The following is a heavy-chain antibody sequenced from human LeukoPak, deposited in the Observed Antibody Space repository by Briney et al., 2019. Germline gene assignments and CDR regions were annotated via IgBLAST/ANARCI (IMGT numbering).Heavy chain of an antibody. D-gene: IGHD2-2*01. Sequence: GGSLRLSCAASGFTFSSYAMSWVRQAPGKGLEWVSAISGSGGSTYYADSVKGRVTISRDNSKNTLYLQMNSLRAEDTTVYYCAKGDIVVVPAAIGPGGTYYYYYGMDVWGQGTTVTVSS. CDR1: GFTFSSYA. J-gene: IGHJ6*02. V-gene: IGHV3-23*01. CDR3: AKGDIVVVPAAIGPGGTYYYYYGMDV. CDR2: ISGSGGST.